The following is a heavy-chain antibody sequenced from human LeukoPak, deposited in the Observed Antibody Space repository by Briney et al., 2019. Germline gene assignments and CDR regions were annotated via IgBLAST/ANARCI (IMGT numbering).Heavy chain of an antibody. CDR1: GGSFSDYY. Sequence: SETLSLTCAVYGGSFSDYYWSWIRQSPGKGLELVGEISPSGDTKYNPSLKSRLTISVDTSKSQFSLKLRSVSAADTAIYYCARRAVYKSGWYENESYYYYMDVWGKGTTVTISS. D-gene: IGHD6-19*01. J-gene: IGHJ6*03. V-gene: IGHV4-34*01. CDR2: ISPSGDT. CDR3: ARRAVYKSGWYENESYYYYMDV.